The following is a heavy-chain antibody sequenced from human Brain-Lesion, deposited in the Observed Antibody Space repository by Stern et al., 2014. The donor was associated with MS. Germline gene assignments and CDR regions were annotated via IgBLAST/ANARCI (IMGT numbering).Heavy chain of an antibody. J-gene: IGHJ5*02. D-gene: IGHD2-15*01. CDR2: IYYSGNT. V-gene: IGHV4-39*01. CDR1: GGSVSSTSYA. CDR3: AGEEDIRYCSGGSCTGNWFDP. Sequence: QLQLQESGPGLVKPSETLSLTCTVAGGSVSSTSYAWAWIRQPPGKGLEWIGTIYYSGNTYYSPSLKSRLTISLDTSKNLSPLQGGSVTAADTAVYYCAGEEDIRYCSGGSCTGNWFDPWGQGTLVTVSS.